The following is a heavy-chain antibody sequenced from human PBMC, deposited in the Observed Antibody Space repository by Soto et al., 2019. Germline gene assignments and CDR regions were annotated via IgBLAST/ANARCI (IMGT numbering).Heavy chain of an antibody. V-gene: IGHV3-33*01. CDR2: IGYDGSTK. Sequence: QVQLVESGGGVVQPGRSLRLSCGASGFTFSSYGMHWVRQAPGKGLEWGAVIGYDGSTKYNADSVKGRFTMSRDNSKNTLYLQITSLRAEDTAVYYCARDSLVVPHRVLDYWGQGTLVTVSS. D-gene: IGHD2-2*01. CDR3: ARDSLVVPHRVLDY. CDR1: GFTFSSYG. J-gene: IGHJ4*02.